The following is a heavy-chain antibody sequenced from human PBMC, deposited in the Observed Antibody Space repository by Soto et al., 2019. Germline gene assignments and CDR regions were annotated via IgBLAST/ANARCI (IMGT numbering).Heavy chain of an antibody. D-gene: IGHD2-15*01. CDR1: GGSISSGGYY. J-gene: IGHJ4*02. Sequence: QVQLQESGPGLVKPSQTLSLTCTVSGGSISSGGYYWSWIRQHPGKGLEWIGYIYYSGSTYYNPSLRSRVTISVDTSKNDFSLKLSAVAAADTAGYYCARVGRYCSGGSCPRYFDYWGQGTLVTVSS. V-gene: IGHV4-31*03. CDR2: IYYSGST. CDR3: ARVGRYCSGGSCPRYFDY.